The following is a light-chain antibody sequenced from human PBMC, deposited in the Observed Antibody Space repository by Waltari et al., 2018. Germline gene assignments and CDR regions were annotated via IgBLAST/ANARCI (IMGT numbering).Light chain of an antibody. J-gene: IGKJ5*01. CDR3: QQYGSSPFT. Sequence: EHVLTQSPGTLSLSPGERATLSCRASQSVTSNYLAWYQQRFGQAPRLLIYGASRRATGIPDRFSGSGSVTDFTLTINRLEPEDFVVYYCQQYGSSPFTFGQGTRLEIK. CDR2: GAS. CDR1: QSVTSNY. V-gene: IGKV3-20*01.